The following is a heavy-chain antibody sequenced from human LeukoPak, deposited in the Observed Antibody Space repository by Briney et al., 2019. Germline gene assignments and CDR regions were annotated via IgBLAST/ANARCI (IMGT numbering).Heavy chain of an antibody. D-gene: IGHD1-26*01. J-gene: IGHJ4*02. CDR3: AKVKAKYSGSYWRGHFDY. Sequence: GRSLRLSCAASGFTFSSYAMSWVRQAPGKGLEWVSAISGSGGSTYYADSVKGRFTISRDNSKNTLYLQMNSLRAEDTAVYYCAKVKAKYSGSYWRGHFDYWGQGTLVTVSS. CDR2: ISGSGGST. V-gene: IGHV3-23*01. CDR1: GFTFSSYA.